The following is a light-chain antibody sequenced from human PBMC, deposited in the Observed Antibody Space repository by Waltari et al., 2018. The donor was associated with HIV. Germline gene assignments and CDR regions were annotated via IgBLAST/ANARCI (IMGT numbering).Light chain of an antibody. CDR1: TRDVGYYNY. CDR3: CAYAAGHVSYV. J-gene: IGLJ1*01. Sequence: QSALTQPPSVSGSPGQSVTISCTGTTRDVGYYNYVSWYQQYPGKAPKRIIFDVNQRPSGGPERFSGSKSGNTASLTISGLQTADEADYFCCAYAAGHVSYVFGNGTAVAVL. V-gene: IGLV2-11*01. CDR2: DVN.